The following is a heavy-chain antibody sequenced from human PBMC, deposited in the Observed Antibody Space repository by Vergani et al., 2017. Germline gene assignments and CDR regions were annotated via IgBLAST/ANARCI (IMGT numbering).Heavy chain of an antibody. CDR1: GFTFSSYS. D-gene: IGHD1-26*01. J-gene: IGHJ4*02. CDR3: ATLGISGSYSFDY. V-gene: IGHV3-21*01. Sequence: EVQLVESAGGLVKPGGSLRLSCAASGFTFSSYSMNWVRQAPGKGLEWVSSISSSSSYIYYADSVKGRFTISRDNAKNSLYLQMNSLRAEDTAVYYCATLGISGSYSFDYWGQGTLVTVSS. CDR2: ISSSSSYI.